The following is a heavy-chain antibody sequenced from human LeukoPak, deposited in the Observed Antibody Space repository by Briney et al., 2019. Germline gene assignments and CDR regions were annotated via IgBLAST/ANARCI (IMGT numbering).Heavy chain of an antibody. CDR1: GGSISSYY. J-gene: IGHJ2*01. CDR3: ARLGNWGNYWYFDL. D-gene: IGHD7-27*01. V-gene: IGHV4-4*07. CDR2: IHTSGT. Sequence: PSETLSLTCTVSGGSISSYYWSWIRQPAGKGLEWIGRIHTSGTTYNPSLKSRVTMSVDTSKNQFSLKLSSVTAADTAVYYCARLGNWGNYWYFDLWGRGTLVTVSS.